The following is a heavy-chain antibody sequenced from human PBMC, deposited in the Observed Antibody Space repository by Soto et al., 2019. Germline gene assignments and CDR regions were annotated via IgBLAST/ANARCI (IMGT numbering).Heavy chain of an antibody. V-gene: IGHV4-38-2*02. Sequence: PSQTLSLTCTVCNYFISSGHYWAWIRQPPGKGLEWIGRMFHSGSTHYNPSLKSRVTMSVDTSKNQFSLRPSSVTASDTAVYYCARGHIVVVPTVGWFDPWGQGTLVTVSS. CDR2: MFHSGST. J-gene: IGHJ5*02. CDR1: NYFISSGHY. CDR3: ARGHIVVVPTVGWFDP. D-gene: IGHD2-2*01.